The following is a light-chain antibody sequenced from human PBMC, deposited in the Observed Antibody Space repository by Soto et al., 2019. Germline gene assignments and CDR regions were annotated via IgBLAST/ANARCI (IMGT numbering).Light chain of an antibody. J-gene: IGKJ1*01. CDR1: RTIRTY. V-gene: IGKV1-39*01. CDR3: QQTYLTPPT. Sequence: DIQMTQSPSSLSASVGDRVTITCRASRTIRTYVNWYQQRPGAAPKVLIYMTSTLQTGVPSRFSGSGSGADFTLTISSLQPEDSATYHCQQTYLTPPTFGQGTKVEIK. CDR2: MTS.